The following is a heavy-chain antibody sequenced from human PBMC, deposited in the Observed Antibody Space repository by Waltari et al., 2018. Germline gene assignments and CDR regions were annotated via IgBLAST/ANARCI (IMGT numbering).Heavy chain of an antibody. CDR2: IIPIFGTA. CDR1: GGTFSSYA. D-gene: IGHD2-15*01. Sequence: QVQLVQSGAEVKKPGSSVKVSCKASGGTFSSYAISWVRQAPGQGLGWRGGIIPIFGTANYAQKFQGRVTITADESTSTAYMELSSLRSEDTAVYYCARPEGYCSGGSCYTPLDYWGQGTLVTVSS. V-gene: IGHV1-69*13. CDR3: ARPEGYCSGGSCYTPLDY. J-gene: IGHJ4*02.